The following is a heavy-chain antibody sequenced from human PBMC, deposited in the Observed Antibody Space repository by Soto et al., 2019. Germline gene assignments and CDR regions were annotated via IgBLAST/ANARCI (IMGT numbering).Heavy chain of an antibody. J-gene: IGHJ4*02. V-gene: IGHV1-69*02. CDR2: IIPILGIA. CDR1: GGTFSSYT. D-gene: IGHD2-15*01. Sequence: ASVKVSCKASGGTFSSYTISWVRQAPGQGLEWMGRIIPILGIANYAQKFQGRVTITADKSTSTAYMELSSLRSEDTAVYYCARVCASCSGGSCYLCYCGQGHLVT. CDR3: ARVCASCSGGSCYLCY.